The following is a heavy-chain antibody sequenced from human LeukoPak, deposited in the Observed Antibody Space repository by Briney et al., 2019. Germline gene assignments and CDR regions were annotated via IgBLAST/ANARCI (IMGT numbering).Heavy chain of an antibody. CDR2: INHSGST. CDR1: GGSFSGYY. CDR3: ARCLVVPRYYYYYMGV. Sequence: PSETLSLTCAVYGGSFSGYYWSWIRQPPGKGLEWIGEINHSGSTNYNPSLKSRVTISVDTSKHQFSLKLSSVTAADTAVYYCARCLVVPRYYYYYMGVWGKGTTVTVSS. J-gene: IGHJ6*03. V-gene: IGHV4-34*01. D-gene: IGHD2-2*01.